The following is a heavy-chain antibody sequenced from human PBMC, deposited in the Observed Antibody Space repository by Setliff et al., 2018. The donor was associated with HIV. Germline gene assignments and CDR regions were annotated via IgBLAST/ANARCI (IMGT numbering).Heavy chain of an antibody. CDR1: GGSITSGGYN. CDR2: VDFGFRR. Sequence: PSETLSLTCTVSGGSITSGGYNWIWIRQHPEKGLEWTGYVDFGFRRYYNPSLKSQVIISVYTPKNQFSLTFNSVTAADTAVYYCATDRGGRYLDYWGQGAPVTVSS. D-gene: IGHD3-10*01. V-gene: IGHV4-31*01. CDR3: ATDRGGRYLDY. J-gene: IGHJ4*02.